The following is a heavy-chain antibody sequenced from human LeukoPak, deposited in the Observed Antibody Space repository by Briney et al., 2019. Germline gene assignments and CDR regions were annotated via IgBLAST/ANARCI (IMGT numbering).Heavy chain of an antibody. CDR2: ISWNSGSI. CDR3: AKSDSSGWSGLSDY. D-gene: IGHD6-19*01. Sequence: GGSLRLSCAASGFTFNNHAMSWVRQAPGKGLEWVSGISWNSGSIGYADSVKGRFTISRDNAKNSLYLQMNSLRAEDTALYYCAKSDSSGWSGLSDYWGQGTLVTVSS. V-gene: IGHV3-9*01. CDR1: GFTFNNHA. J-gene: IGHJ4*02.